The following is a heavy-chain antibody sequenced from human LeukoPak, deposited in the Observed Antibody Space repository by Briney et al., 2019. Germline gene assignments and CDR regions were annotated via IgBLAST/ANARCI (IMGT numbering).Heavy chain of an antibody. CDR3: ARPSIAVAHSFDY. V-gene: IGHV4-59*01. Sequence: SETLSLTCTASGGSISSYYWSWIRQPPGKGLEWIGYIYYSGSTNYNPSLKSRVTISVDTSKNQFSLKLSSVTAADTAVYYCARPSIAVAHSFDYWGQGTLVTVSS. CDR2: IYYSGST. CDR1: GGSISSYY. D-gene: IGHD6-19*01. J-gene: IGHJ4*02.